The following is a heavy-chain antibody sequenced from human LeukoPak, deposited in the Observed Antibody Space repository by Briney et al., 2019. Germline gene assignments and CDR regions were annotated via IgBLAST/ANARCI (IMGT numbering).Heavy chain of an antibody. J-gene: IGHJ4*02. CDR3: SRESGAFSPFGY. D-gene: IGHD1-26*01. CDR1: GDSVSTNSAA. Sequence: SQTLSLTCAISGDSVSTNSAAWNWIRQSPSRGLEWLGRTYYRSKWFNDYAISVKSRITINPDTSKNHLSLTLTSVAAADTAVYYCSRESGAFSPFGYWGQGTLVTVSS. V-gene: IGHV6-1*01. CDR2: TYYRSKWFN.